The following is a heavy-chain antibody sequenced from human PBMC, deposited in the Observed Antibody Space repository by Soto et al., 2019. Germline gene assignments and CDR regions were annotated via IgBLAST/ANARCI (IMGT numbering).Heavy chain of an antibody. CDR1: EFNFSNYW. CDR3: ARHTSTWFDY. Sequence: PGGSLRLSCAASEFNFSNYWMTWVRQAPGKGLEWVANIKQDGSEEYYVASVKGRFTISRDNAQNSLYLQMNSLRAEDTAVYYCARHTSTWFDYWGQGTLITVSS. CDR2: IKQDGSEE. J-gene: IGHJ4*02. D-gene: IGHD6-13*01. V-gene: IGHV3-7*05.